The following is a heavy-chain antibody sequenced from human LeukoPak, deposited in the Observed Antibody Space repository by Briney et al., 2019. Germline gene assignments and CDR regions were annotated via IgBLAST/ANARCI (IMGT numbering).Heavy chain of an antibody. CDR1: GFTFGGYG. Sequence: GGSLRLSCAGSGFTFGGYGMHWFRQTPGKGLEWVAVIAEDGSRAFYADSVKGRFTISRDNSKNTMSVQMDDLRAEDTAVYYCTRYNNYHFDYWAQGTLVTVSS. J-gene: IGHJ4*02. CDR3: TRYNNYHFDY. D-gene: IGHD5-24*01. V-gene: IGHV3-33*01. CDR2: IAEDGSRA.